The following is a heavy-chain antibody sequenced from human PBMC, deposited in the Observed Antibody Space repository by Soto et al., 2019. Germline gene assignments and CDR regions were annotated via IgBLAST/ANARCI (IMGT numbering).Heavy chain of an antibody. V-gene: IGHV1-18*01. J-gene: IGHJ6*02. D-gene: IGHD3-16*01. CDR3: AMVDVYVTPSPQDV. CDR1: GYTFTRYG. CDR2: INTYNGNT. Sequence: QVQLVQSGAEVKNPGASVKVSCKASGYTFTRYGIGWARQAPGQGLEWMGWINTYNGNTNYAQNVQGRVTLTTDTSTSTAYIELRSLSSNDTAIYYCAMVDVYVTPSPQDVWGQGTTVSVSS.